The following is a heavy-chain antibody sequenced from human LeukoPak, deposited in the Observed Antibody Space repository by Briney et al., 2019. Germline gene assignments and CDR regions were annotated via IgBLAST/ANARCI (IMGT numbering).Heavy chain of an antibody. CDR2: IYYSGST. Sequence: PSETLSLTCTVSGGSIRSYYWSWIRQPPGKGLEWSGYIYYSGSTNYKPSLTSGVTISLDTSKNKISLKLSSVTPANTALYYCARHHSERIAADGTNPLEDADSFDPWGQGTLVTVSS. V-gene: IGHV4-59*08. CDR1: GGSIRSYY. J-gene: IGHJ5*02. D-gene: IGHD6-13*01. CDR3: ARHHSERIAADGTNPLEDADSFDP.